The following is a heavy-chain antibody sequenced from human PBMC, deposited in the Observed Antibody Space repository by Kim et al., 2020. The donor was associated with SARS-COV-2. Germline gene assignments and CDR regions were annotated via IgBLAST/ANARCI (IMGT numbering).Heavy chain of an antibody. D-gene: IGHD3-16*01. CDR3: ARGFTFGGVNV. CDR2: IYYSGST. Sequence: SETLSLTCTVSGGSISSYYWSWIRQPPGKGLEWIGYIYYSGSTNYNPSLKSRVTISVDTSKNQFSLKLSSVTAADTAVYYCARGFTFGGVNVWGQGTTVTVSS. V-gene: IGHV4-59*13. CDR1: GGSISSYY. J-gene: IGHJ6*02.